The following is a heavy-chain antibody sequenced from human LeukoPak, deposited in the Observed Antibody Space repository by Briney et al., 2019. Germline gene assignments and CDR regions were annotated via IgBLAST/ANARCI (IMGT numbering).Heavy chain of an antibody. CDR3: ARAPNDYYGSGSFDY. D-gene: IGHD3-10*01. CDR1: GGSISSGGYY. J-gene: IGHJ4*02. CDR2: IYHSGST. Sequence: SQTLSLTCTVSGGSISSGGYYWSWIRQPPGKGLEWIGYIYHSGSTYYNPSLKSRVTISVDRSKNQSSLKLSSVTAADTAVYYCARAPNDYYGSGSFDYWGQGTLVTVSS. V-gene: IGHV4-30-2*01.